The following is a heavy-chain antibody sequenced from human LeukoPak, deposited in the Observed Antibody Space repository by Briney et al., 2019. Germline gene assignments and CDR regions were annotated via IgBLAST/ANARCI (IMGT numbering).Heavy chain of an antibody. Sequence: QSGGSLRLSCAASGFTLSYYWMSWVRQAPGKGLEWVANIQEDGSNKYYVGSVKGRFTISRDNAKNSVYLQMNSLRAEDTAVYYCAREARGTRAAFDIWGQGTVVTVS. J-gene: IGHJ3*02. CDR1: GFTLSYYW. CDR2: IQEDGSNK. CDR3: AREARGTRAAFDI. D-gene: IGHD1-1*01. V-gene: IGHV3-7*01.